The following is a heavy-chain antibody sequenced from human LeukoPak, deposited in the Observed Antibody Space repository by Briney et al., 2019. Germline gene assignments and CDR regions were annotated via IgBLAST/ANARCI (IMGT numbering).Heavy chain of an antibody. J-gene: IGHJ4*02. CDR1: GCRFSGCS. CDR2: INEVGSKT. D-gene: IGHD1-26*01. CDR3: ARLLGTVTTFDY. Sequence: GGSLRVSCAASGCRFSGCSLSWVRQAPGKGLEWVATINEVGSKTYYDDSVKGRFTTSRDNTKNSLYLEMSSLRAEDTAVYYCARLLGTVTTFDYWGQGTLVTVSS. V-gene: IGHV3-7*01.